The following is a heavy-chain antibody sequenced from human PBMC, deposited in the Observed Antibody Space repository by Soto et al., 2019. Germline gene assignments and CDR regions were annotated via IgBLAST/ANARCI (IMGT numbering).Heavy chain of an antibody. D-gene: IGHD6-13*01. CDR1: GDSISSGDYY. J-gene: IGHJ4*02. V-gene: IGHV2-70*11. CDR3: ARTLGSSTLDY. Sequence: TLSLTCTVSGDSISSGDYYWSWIRQPPGKALEWLARIDWDDDEYYSTSLKTRLTISKDTSKNLVVLTMTNMDPTDTAKYYCARTLGSSTLDYWGQGTLVTVSS. CDR2: IDWDDDE.